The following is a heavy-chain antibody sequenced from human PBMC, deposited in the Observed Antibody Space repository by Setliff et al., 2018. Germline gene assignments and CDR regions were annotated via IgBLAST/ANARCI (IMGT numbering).Heavy chain of an antibody. CDR1: ELIFSHTW. J-gene: IGHJ4*02. CDR2: IKGQTDGGTT. D-gene: IGHD6-19*01. CDR3: TTGYISGYYIGH. V-gene: IGHV3-15*01. Sequence: GSLRLSCAAPELIFSHTWMNWVRQAPGKGLEWVGRIKGQTDGGTTDYAAPVKGRFSISRDDSKNTVYLQMNSLKTEDTAVYYCTTGYISGYYIGHWGLGTLVTISS.